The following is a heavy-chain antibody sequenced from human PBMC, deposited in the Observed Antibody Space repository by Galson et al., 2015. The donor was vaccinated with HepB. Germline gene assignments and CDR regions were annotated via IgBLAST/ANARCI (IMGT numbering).Heavy chain of an antibody. D-gene: IGHD3-16*02. CDR3: ARDESAYYDYVWGRNRALWYHYGMDF. J-gene: IGHJ6*02. Sequence: SLRLSCAASGFTFSRYWMHWVRQAPGKGLVWVSRINSDGSSIDYADSVKGRFTISRDNVKKTLYLQMNSLRAEDTAVYYCARDESAYYDYVWGRNRALWYHYGMDFWGQGTTVSVSS. V-gene: IGHV3-74*01. CDR2: INSDGSSI. CDR1: GFTFSRYW.